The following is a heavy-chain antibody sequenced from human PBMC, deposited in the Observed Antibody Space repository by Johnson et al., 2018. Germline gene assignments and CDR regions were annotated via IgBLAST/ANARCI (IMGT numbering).Heavy chain of an antibody. CDR1: GYSFTSYW. Sequence: VQLVESGAEVKKPGESLKISCKGSGYSFTSYWIGGVRQMPGKGLEWMGIIYPGDSDTRYSPSFQGQVTISADKSISTAYWQWSSLKAPDPAMYYGATATTTGTTDEAFDIWGQGTMVTVAS. J-gene: IGHJ3*02. V-gene: IGHV5-51*01. CDR2: IYPGDSDT. D-gene: IGHD1-1*01. CDR3: ATATTTGTTDEAFDI.